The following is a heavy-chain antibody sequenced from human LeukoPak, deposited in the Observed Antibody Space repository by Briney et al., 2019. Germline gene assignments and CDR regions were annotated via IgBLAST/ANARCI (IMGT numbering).Heavy chain of an antibody. Sequence: PSETLSLTCAVYGGSFSGYYWSWIRQPPGKGLEWIGEINHSGSTNYNPSLKSRVTISVDTSKNQFSLKLSSVTAADTAVYYCARIHYDFWSGYYSWFDPWGQGTLVTVSS. V-gene: IGHV4-34*01. D-gene: IGHD3-3*01. CDR1: GGSFSGYY. CDR2: INHSGST. CDR3: ARIHYDFWSGYYSWFDP. J-gene: IGHJ5*02.